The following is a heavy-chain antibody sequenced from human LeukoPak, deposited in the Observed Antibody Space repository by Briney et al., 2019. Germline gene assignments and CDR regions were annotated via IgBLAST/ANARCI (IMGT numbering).Heavy chain of an antibody. D-gene: IGHD5-24*01. CDR3: AREGNAYKQISDNWFDP. CDR1: GGSISPYY. CDR2: GHYRGTT. J-gene: IGHJ5*02. V-gene: IGHV4-59*01. Sequence: SDTLSLTCTVSGGSISPYYWSWIRQPPGKGLEWIGYGHYRGTTNYNPALQSQITMSVDTSKSQFSLNLTSVTPADTAVYYCAREGNAYKQISDNWFDPWGQGTLVTVSS.